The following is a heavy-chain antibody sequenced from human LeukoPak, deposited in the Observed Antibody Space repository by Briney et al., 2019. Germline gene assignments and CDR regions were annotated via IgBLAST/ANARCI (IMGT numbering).Heavy chain of an antibody. Sequence: GRSLRLSCAASGFTLRSYGLHWVRQAPGKGLEWVAVISYNGSEKYYADSVKGRFNISRDNSKNTLYLQMNSLRAEDTAVYYCARGGTIGTTSPLRAFDIWGQGTMVTVSS. CDR2: ISYNGSEK. V-gene: IGHV3-30*03. J-gene: IGHJ3*02. CDR3: ARGGTIGTTSPLRAFDI. D-gene: IGHD1-1*01. CDR1: GFTLRSYG.